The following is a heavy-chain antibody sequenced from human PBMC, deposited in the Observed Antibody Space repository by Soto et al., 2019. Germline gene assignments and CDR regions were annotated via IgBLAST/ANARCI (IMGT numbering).Heavy chain of an antibody. CDR2: ISAYNGNT. Sequence: ASVKVSCKASGYTFTSYGISWVRQAPGQGLEWMGWISAYNGNTNYAQKLQGRVTMTTDTSTSTAYMELRSLRSDDTAVYYCARDPRVYCSSTSCYFPSYYYYGMDVWGQGTTVTVSS. CDR1: GYTFTSYG. J-gene: IGHJ6*02. CDR3: ARDPRVYCSSTSCYFPSYYYYGMDV. D-gene: IGHD2-2*01. V-gene: IGHV1-18*04.